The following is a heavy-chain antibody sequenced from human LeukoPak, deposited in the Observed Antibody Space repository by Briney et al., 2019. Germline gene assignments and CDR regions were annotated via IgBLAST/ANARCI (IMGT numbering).Heavy chain of an antibody. D-gene: IGHD3-22*01. V-gene: IGHV1-2*06. CDR2: INPHSGGT. Sequence: GASVTVSSKASVYTFPGYYMHWVRQATGQALAWMGRINPHSGGTNYAQKFQRRVTMTRDTSISTAYMERSRLRSDDTAVYYCARVLTAYYDSSGYYSESGYWGQGTLVTVSS. J-gene: IGHJ4*02. CDR3: ARVLTAYYDSSGYYSESGY. CDR1: VYTFPGYY.